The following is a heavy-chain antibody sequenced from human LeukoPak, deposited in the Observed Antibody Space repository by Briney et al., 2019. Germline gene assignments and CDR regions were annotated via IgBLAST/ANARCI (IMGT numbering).Heavy chain of an antibody. D-gene: IGHD2-2*01. CDR2: IYYSDTT. CDR1: SDSISGSNYY. V-gene: IGHV4-39*01. Sequence: ASETLSLTCTVSSDSISGSNYYWGWIRQSPGKGLEWIGSIYYSDTTYYNPSLKSRVTVSEDTSNNQFSLKLSSVTAADTAVYYCVRQAILPATMRFFDFWGQGTLVTVSP. J-gene: IGHJ4*02. CDR3: VRQAILPATMRFFDF.